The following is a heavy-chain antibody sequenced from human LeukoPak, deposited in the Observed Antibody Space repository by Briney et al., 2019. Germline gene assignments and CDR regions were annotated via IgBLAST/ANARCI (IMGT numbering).Heavy chain of an antibody. J-gene: IGHJ4*02. D-gene: IGHD1-26*01. Sequence: SETLSLTCSVSGGSISSYYWSWIRQTPGKGLEWIGYIYYSGSTNYNPSLKSRVTISVDTSKNQFSLRLSSVTAADTAVYYCARHRVPYSGSYEEYWGQGTLVTVSS. V-gene: IGHV4-59*08. CDR1: GGSISSYY. CDR3: ARHRVPYSGSYEEY. CDR2: IYYSGST.